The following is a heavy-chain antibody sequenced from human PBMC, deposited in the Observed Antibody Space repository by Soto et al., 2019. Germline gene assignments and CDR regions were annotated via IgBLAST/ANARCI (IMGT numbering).Heavy chain of an antibody. CDR3: ARQNSDDESIDS. CDR1: GGSISSGGNY. J-gene: IGHJ4*02. Sequence: QVQLQESGPGLVKPSQTLSLTCAVSGGSISSGGNYWSWIRQQPGKGLQWIGYISYGGTTYYNPSLKRQIVISRDTSKNKFSLNLSSVTAADTAMYYCARQNSDDESIDSWGQGTLVTVSS. D-gene: IGHD5-12*01. V-gene: IGHV4-31*11. CDR2: ISYGGTT.